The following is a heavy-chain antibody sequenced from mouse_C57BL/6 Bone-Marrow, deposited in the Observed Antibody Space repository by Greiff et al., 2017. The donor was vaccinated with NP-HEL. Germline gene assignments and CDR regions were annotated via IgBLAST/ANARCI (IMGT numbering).Heavy chain of an antibody. CDR1: GFSLTSYG. J-gene: IGHJ1*03. Sequence: QVQLQQPGPGLVQPSQSLSITCTVSGFSLTSYGVHWVRQPPGKGLEWLGVIWSGGSTDYNAAFISRLSISKDNSKSQVFFKMNSLQADDTAIYYCAKNDYYYGSSYGYFDVWGTGTTVTVSS. CDR3: AKNDYYYGSSYGYFDV. V-gene: IGHV2-4*01. D-gene: IGHD1-1*01. CDR2: IWSGGST.